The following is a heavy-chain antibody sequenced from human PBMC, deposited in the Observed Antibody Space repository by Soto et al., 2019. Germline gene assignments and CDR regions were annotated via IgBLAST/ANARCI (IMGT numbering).Heavy chain of an antibody. D-gene: IGHD2-8*01. V-gene: IGHV4-59*01. J-gene: IGHJ3*02. Sequence: QVQLQESGPGLVKPSETLSLTCTVSGGSISSYYWSWIRQPPGKGLEWVGNIYYSGSTNYNPSLKSRVTISVDTSKNQFSLKLSSVTAADTAVYCCARANYFDIWGQGTMVTVSS. CDR2: IYYSGST. CDR1: GGSISSYY. CDR3: ARANYFDI.